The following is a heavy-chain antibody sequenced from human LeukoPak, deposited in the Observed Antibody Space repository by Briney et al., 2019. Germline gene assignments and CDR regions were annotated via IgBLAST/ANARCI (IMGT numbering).Heavy chain of an antibody. CDR1: RYSMSSVYY. D-gene: IGHD1-1*01. CDR3: ARVRVERRYYYYYYYMDV. Sequence: SETLSLTCTVSRYSMSSVYYWGWIRQPPGKGLEWIGNIYHSGNTYYNPSLKSRVTLSIDTSKNQFSLKVNSVTAADTAVYYCARVRVERRYYYYYYYMDVWGKGTTVTVSS. J-gene: IGHJ6*03. CDR2: IYHSGNT. V-gene: IGHV4-38-2*02.